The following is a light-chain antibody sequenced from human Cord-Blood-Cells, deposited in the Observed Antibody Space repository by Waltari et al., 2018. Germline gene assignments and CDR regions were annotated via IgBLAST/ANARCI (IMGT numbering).Light chain of an antibody. V-gene: IGKV1-5*03. CDR3: QQYNSYSWT. J-gene: IGKJ1*01. CDR1: QSISSW. CDR2: KAS. Sequence: DIQMTQSPSTLSASVGDRVTITCRASQSISSWLAWYQQKPGKAPKLLIYKASSFESGVPSRFSCSGSGTEFALTISSLQPDDFATYYCQQYNSYSWTFGQGTKVEIK.